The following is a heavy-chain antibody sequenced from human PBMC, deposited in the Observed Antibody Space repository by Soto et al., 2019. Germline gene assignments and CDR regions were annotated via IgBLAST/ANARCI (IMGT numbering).Heavy chain of an antibody. CDR3: ARGGSYGYNWFDP. CDR1: GGSISSGAYY. D-gene: IGHD5-18*01. Sequence: QVQLQESGPGLVKPSQTLSLTCTVSGGSISSGAYYWNWIRQHPGKGLEWIGYMYYSGSTYKNPSLKSRVTISVDTSKNQCSLKLSSVTAADTAVYYCARGGSYGYNWFDPWGQGTLVTVSS. V-gene: IGHV4-31*03. J-gene: IGHJ5*02. CDR2: MYYSGST.